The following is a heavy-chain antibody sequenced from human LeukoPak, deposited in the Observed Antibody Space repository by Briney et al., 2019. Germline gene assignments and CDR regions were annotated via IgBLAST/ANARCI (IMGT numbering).Heavy chain of an antibody. CDR1: GGSTSSYY. J-gene: IGHJ4*02. V-gene: IGHV4-59*08. D-gene: IGHD6-13*01. CDR2: IYYSGST. CDR3: ARPGAAAGTD. Sequence: PLETLSLTCTVSGGSTSSYYWSWIRQPPGKALEWIGYIYYSGSTNYNPSLKSRVTISVDTSKNQFSLKLSSVTAADTAVYYCARPGAAAGTDWGQGTLVTVSS.